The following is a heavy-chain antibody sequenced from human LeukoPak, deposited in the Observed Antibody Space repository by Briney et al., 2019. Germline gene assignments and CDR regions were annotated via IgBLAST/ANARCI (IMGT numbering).Heavy chain of an antibody. J-gene: IGHJ6*03. CDR2: IYRGGST. Sequence: GGSLRLSCAASGFTVSSNYMSWVRQAPGKGLEWVSVIYRGGSTYYADSVKGRFTISRDNSKNTLYLQMNSLRAEDTAVYYCARDSPQSSGWFSSYYYYYMDVWGKGTTVTVSS. CDR1: GFTVSSNY. D-gene: IGHD6-19*01. CDR3: ARDSPQSSGWFSSYYYYYMDV. V-gene: IGHV3-53*05.